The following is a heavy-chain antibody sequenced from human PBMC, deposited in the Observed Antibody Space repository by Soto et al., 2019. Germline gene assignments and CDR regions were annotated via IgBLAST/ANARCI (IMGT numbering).Heavy chain of an antibody. V-gene: IGHV3-23*01. Sequence: PGGSLRLSCAASGFTFSSYAMSWVRQAPGKGLEWVSAISGSGGSTYYADSVKGRFTISRDNSKNTLYLQMNSLRAEDTAVYYCAKEGVLRYFDWFRDYYGMDVWGQGTTVTVSS. CDR3: AKEGVLRYFDWFRDYYGMDV. CDR2: ISGSGGST. J-gene: IGHJ6*02. D-gene: IGHD3-9*01. CDR1: GFTFSSYA.